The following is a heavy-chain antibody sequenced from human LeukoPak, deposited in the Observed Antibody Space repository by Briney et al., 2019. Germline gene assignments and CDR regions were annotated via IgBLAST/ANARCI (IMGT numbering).Heavy chain of an antibody. CDR3: ARDKYSGSYLGLLDY. CDR2: INPNSGGT. D-gene: IGHD1-26*01. J-gene: IGHJ4*02. CDR1: GYTFTGYY. Sequence: GASVKVSCKASGYTFTGYYMHWVRQAPGQGLEWMGWINPNSGGTNYAPKFQGRVTMTRDTSISTAYMELSRLRSDDTAVYYCARDKYSGSYLGLLDYWGQGTLVTVSS. V-gene: IGHV1-2*02.